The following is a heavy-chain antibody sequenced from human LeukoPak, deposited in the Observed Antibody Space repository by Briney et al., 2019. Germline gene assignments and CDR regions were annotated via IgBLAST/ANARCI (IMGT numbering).Heavy chain of an antibody. J-gene: IGHJ4*02. Sequence: GASVKVSCKASGYTFTSYAMNWVRQAPGQGLEWMGWINTNTGNPTYAQGFTGRFVFSLDTSVSTAYLQISSLKAEDTAVYYCARGIHCSGGSCSVRIDYWGQGTLVTVSS. D-gene: IGHD2-15*01. CDR1: GYTFTSYA. V-gene: IGHV7-4-1*02. CDR3: ARGIHCSGGSCSVRIDY. CDR2: INTNTGNP.